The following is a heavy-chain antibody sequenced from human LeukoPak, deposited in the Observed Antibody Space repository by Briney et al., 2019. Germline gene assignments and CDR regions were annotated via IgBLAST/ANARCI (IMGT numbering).Heavy chain of an antibody. D-gene: IGHD6-19*01. V-gene: IGHV3-74*01. CDR1: GFTFSSYW. CDR2: INSDGSST. Sequence: GGSLRLSCAASGFTFSSYWMHWVRQAPGKRLVWVSRINSDGSSTSYADSVKGRFTISRDNAKNTLYLQMNSLGAEDTAVYYCLASAGTPGHWGQGTLVTVSS. CDR3: LASAGTPGH. J-gene: IGHJ4*02.